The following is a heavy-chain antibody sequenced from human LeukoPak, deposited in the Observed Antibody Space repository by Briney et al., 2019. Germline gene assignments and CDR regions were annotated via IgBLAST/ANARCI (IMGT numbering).Heavy chain of an antibody. V-gene: IGHV4-30-4*01. CDR2: IYYSGST. CDR1: GGSISSGDYY. Sequence: SETLSLTCTVSGGSISSGDYYWSWIRQPPGKGLEWIGYIYYSGSTYYNPSLKSRVTISVDTSKNQFSLKLSSVTAVDTAVYYCARGILRRNNWFDPWGQGTLVTVSS. D-gene: IGHD3-9*01. CDR3: ARGILRRNNWFDP. J-gene: IGHJ5*02.